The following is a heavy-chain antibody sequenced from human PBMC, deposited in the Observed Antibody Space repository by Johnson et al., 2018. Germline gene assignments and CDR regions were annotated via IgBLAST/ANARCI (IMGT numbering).Heavy chain of an antibody. J-gene: IGHJ4*02. D-gene: IGHD2/OR15-2a*01. V-gene: IGHV3-74*01. CDR2: INRGGTTT. Sequence: VQLQESGGGLAQPGGSLRLSCAASGFTFSDYWMHWVRQGPGKGLVWVSRINRGGTTTDYADSVKGRFTISRDNAKHTLYLQINTLRAEDTAVYYCAKYLPDPGFQPFDSWGQGTLVTVSS. CDR1: GFTFSDYW. CDR3: AKYLPDPGFQPFDS.